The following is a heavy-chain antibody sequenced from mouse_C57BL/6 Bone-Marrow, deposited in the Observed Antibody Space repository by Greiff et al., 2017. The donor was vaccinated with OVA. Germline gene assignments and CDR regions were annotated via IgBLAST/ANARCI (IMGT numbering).Heavy chain of an antibody. CDR2: IYPRSGNT. V-gene: IGHV1-81*01. J-gene: IGHJ3*01. CDR3: ARGVDYYGYDEGWSFAY. CDR1: GYTFTSYG. D-gene: IGHD2-2*01. Sequence: VQGVESGAELARPGASVKLSCKASGYTFTSYGISWVKQRTGQGLEWIGEIYPRSGNTYYNEKFKGKATLTADKSSSTAYMELRSLTSEDSAVYFCARGVDYYGYDEGWSFAYWGQGTLVTVSA.